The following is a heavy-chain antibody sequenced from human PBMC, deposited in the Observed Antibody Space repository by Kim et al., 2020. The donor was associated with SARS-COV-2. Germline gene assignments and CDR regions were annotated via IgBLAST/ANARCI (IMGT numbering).Heavy chain of an antibody. D-gene: IGHD2-15*01. CDR3: ATRLPDIYCSGGSCLDY. CDR1: GYTLTELS. V-gene: IGHV1-24*01. Sequence: ASVKVSCKVSGYTLTELSMHWVRQAPGKGLEWMGGFDPEDGETIYAQKFQGRVTMTEDTSTDTAYMELSSLRSEDTAVYYCATRLPDIYCSGGSCLDYWGQGTLVTVSS. J-gene: IGHJ4*02. CDR2: FDPEDGET.